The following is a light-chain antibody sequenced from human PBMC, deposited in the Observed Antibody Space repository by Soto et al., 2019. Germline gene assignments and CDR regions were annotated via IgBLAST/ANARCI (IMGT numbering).Light chain of an antibody. CDR2: GAS. V-gene: IGKV3-20*01. J-gene: IGKJ1*01. Sequence: DTVLAQSPGTVSLSPGARASLSCRASQSISRYLAWYQQKPGQGPRLLIYGASSRATGTPDRFSGSGSGTDFTLTINRLEPEDFALYYCQQYGSSPPTFGQGTKVDIK. CDR1: QSISRY. CDR3: QQYGSSPPT.